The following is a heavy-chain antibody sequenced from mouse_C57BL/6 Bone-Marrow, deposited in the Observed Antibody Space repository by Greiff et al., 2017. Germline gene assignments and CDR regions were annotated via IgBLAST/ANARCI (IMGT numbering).Heavy chain of an antibody. CDR1: GFTFSSYA. Sequence: EVQRVESGGGLVKPGGSLKLSCAASGFTFSSYAMSWVRQTPEKRLEWVATISDGGSYTYYPDNVKGRFTISRDNAKNNLYLQMSHLKSEDTAMYYCAREGNGYYSDYWGQGTTLTVSS. V-gene: IGHV5-4*01. J-gene: IGHJ2*01. CDR3: AREGNGYYSDY. D-gene: IGHD2-2*01. CDR2: ISDGGSYT.